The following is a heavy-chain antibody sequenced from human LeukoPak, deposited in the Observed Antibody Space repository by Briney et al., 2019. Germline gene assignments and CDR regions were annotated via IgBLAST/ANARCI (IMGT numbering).Heavy chain of an antibody. Sequence: TGGSLRLSGAASGFTFDDYGISWVRKASGKGLEWVSGINWNGGSTGYADSVKGRFTISRDNAKNSLYLQMNSLRVEDTAVYYCTRDPRLLDYWGQGTLVTVSS. V-gene: IGHV3-20*04. CDR1: GFTFDDYG. CDR3: TRDPRLLDY. J-gene: IGHJ4*02. CDR2: INWNGGST.